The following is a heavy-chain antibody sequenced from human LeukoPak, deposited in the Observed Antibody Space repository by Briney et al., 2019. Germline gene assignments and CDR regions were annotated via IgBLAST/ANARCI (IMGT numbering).Heavy chain of an antibody. CDR1: GFTFSSYS. D-gene: IGHD4-17*01. CDR2: ISSSSSYI. J-gene: IGHJ3*02. CDR3: ARVSDDYGDYDAFDI. V-gene: IGHV3-21*01. Sequence: GGSLRLSCAASGFTFSSYSMNWVRQAPGKGLEWVSSISSSSSYIYYADSVKGRFTISRDNAKNSLYLQMNSLRAEDTAVYYCARVSDDYGDYDAFDIWGQGTMVTVPS.